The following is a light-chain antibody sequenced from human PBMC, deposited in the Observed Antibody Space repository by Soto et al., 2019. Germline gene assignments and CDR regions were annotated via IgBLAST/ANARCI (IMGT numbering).Light chain of an antibody. Sequence: QSALTQPASVSGSPGQSITISCTGTGSDVGAYNYVSWYQQHPDKAPKLMIYDVSDRPSGVSNRFSGSKSGNTASLTISGLQAEDEADYYCTSFTSSSTLDVFGAGTKLTVL. CDR1: GSDVGAYNY. CDR3: TSFTSSSTLDV. CDR2: DVS. V-gene: IGLV2-14*01. J-gene: IGLJ1*01.